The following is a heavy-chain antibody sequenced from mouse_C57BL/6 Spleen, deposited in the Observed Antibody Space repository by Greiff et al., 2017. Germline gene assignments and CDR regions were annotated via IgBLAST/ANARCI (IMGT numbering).Heavy chain of an antibody. CDR2: IRNKANGYTT. CDR3: ARSHYYGSSPFAY. Sequence: EVMLVESGGGLVQPGGSLSLSCAASGFTFTDYYMSWVSQPPGKALEWLGFIRNKANGYTTEYSASVKGRFNISRDNSQSILYLQMNALRAEDSATYYCARSHYYGSSPFAYWGQGTLVTVSA. V-gene: IGHV7-3*01. D-gene: IGHD1-1*01. J-gene: IGHJ3*01. CDR1: GFTFTDYY.